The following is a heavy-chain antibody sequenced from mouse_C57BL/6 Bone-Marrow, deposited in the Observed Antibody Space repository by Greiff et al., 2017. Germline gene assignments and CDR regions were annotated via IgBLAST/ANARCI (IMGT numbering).Heavy chain of an antibody. CDR1: GYTFTSYW. D-gene: IGHD3-2*02. J-gene: IGHJ2*01. CDR2: IDPSDSET. CDR3: ARSTVQATGDFDY. V-gene: IGHV1-52*01. Sequence: QVQLQQPGAELVRPGSSVKLSCKASGYTFTSYWMHWVKQRPIQGLEWIGNIDPSDSETHYNQKFKDKATLTVDKSSSTAYMQLSSLTSEDSAVYYCARSTVQATGDFDYWGQGTTLTVSS.